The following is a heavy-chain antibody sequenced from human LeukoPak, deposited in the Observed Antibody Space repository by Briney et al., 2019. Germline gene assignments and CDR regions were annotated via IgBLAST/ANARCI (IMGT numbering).Heavy chain of an antibody. CDR2: FDPEDGET. J-gene: IGHJ3*02. Sequence: ASVKVSCKVSGYTLTESSMHWVRQAPGKGLEWMGGFDPEDGETIYAQKFQGRVTMTEDTSTDTAYMELSSLRSEDTAVYYCATGDYCSSTSCYAFDIWGQGTMVTVSS. V-gene: IGHV1-24*01. CDR3: ATGDYCSSTSCYAFDI. D-gene: IGHD2-2*01. CDR1: GYTLTESS.